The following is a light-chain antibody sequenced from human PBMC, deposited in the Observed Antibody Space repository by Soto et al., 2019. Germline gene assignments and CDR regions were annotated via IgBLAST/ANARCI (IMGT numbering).Light chain of an antibody. V-gene: IGKV3-11*01. Sequence: EILLAQSPATLSLSPGERATLSCKASQDVSIFLAWYQQKPGQPPRLLIHDASNRATGVPARFSGSGSGTDFTLTISSLEPEDFAVYYCQQRSNWPRTFGQGTKVDIK. J-gene: IGKJ1*01. CDR3: QQRSNWPRT. CDR2: DAS. CDR1: QDVSIF.